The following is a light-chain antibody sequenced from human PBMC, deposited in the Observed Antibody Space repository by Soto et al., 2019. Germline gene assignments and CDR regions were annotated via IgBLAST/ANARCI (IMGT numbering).Light chain of an antibody. CDR1: KLGDKY. CDR2: QNS. J-gene: IGLJ3*02. CDR3: QSYDSSLSGSV. V-gene: IGLV3-1*01. Sequence: SYELIQPPSVSVSPGQTASITCSGDKLGDKYACWFQQKPGQSPVLVIYQNSKRPSGIPERFSGSNSGNTATLTISGTQAMDEADYYCQSYDSSLSGSVFGGGTKVTVL.